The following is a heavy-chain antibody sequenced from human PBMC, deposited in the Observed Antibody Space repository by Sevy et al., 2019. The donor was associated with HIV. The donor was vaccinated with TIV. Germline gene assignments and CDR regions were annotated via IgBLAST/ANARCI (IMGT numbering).Heavy chain of an antibody. CDR1: GDSISGHY. Sequence: SETLSLTCTVFGDSISGHYWSWIRQSPGKGLQWIGYIYYNGRTNYDPSLKSRVTISTDTSKNQFSLKLSSVTAADTAIYYCARAAANYYYALDVWGQGTTVTVSS. J-gene: IGHJ6*02. V-gene: IGHV4-59*11. CDR2: IYYNGRT. CDR3: ARAAANYYYALDV.